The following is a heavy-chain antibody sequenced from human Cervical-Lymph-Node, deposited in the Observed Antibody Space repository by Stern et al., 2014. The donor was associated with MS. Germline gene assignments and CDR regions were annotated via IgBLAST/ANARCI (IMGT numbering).Heavy chain of an antibody. Sequence: VQLVESGGGLVRPGGSLRLSCAASEFTFSDYYMYWFRQAPGKGLEWGSYISSSGDTIYYAYSVKGRFTISRDNAKNSLYLQMNSLRAEDTAVYYCARDPMYYYDSSGTWGQGTLVTVSS. CDR3: ARDPMYYYDSSGT. V-gene: IGHV3-11*01. J-gene: IGHJ4*02. D-gene: IGHD3-22*01. CDR1: EFTFSDYY. CDR2: ISSSGDTI.